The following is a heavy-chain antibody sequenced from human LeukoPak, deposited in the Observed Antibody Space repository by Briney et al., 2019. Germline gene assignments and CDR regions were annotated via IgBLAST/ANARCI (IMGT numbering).Heavy chain of an antibody. CDR3: AKGYKGYVWGSSRYTGTYYYDY. V-gene: IGHV3-23*01. CDR1: GFSISNSA. J-gene: IGHJ4*02. Sequence: PAESLRLSCAVSGFSISNSAMSWVRQAPGKGLEWVSGISDGGDATYYADSVKGRFTISKDFYRNTLYPQMNSLRAEDTAVYSCAKGYKGYVWGSSRYTGTYYYDYWGQGTLVTVSS. CDR2: ISDGGDAT. D-gene: IGHD3-16*02.